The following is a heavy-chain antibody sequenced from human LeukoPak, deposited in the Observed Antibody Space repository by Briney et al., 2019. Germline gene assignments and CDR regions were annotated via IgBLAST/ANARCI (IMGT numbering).Heavy chain of an antibody. CDR3: ARVDSSGWNFDY. J-gene: IGHJ4*02. CDR1: GYTFTSYG. CDR2: ISAYNGNT. V-gene: IGHV1-18*01. D-gene: IGHD6-19*01. Sequence: ASVKVSCKASGYTFTSYGISWVRQAPGQRLEWMGWISAYNGNTNYAQKLQGRVTMTTDTSTSTAYMELRSLRSDDTAVYYCARVDSSGWNFDYWGQGTLVTVSS.